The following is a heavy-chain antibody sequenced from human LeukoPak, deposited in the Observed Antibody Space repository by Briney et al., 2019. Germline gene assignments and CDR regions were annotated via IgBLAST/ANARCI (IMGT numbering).Heavy chain of an antibody. V-gene: IGHV4-39*07. D-gene: IGHD5-24*01. CDR2: IYYSGST. Sequence: SETLSLTCTVSGGSISSSSYYWGWIRQPPGKGLEWIGSIYYSGSTYYNPSLKSRVTMSVDTSKNQFSLKLSSVTAADTAVYYCARDRGDGYNPFDYWGQGTLVTVSS. J-gene: IGHJ4*02. CDR1: GGSISSSSYY. CDR3: ARDRGDGYNPFDY.